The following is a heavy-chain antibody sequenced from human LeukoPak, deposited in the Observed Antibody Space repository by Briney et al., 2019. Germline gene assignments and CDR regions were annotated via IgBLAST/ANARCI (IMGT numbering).Heavy chain of an antibody. CDR2: IKQDGSEK. J-gene: IGHJ6*03. V-gene: IGHV3-7*01. CDR3: ARGTWAILYYYYMDV. CDR1: GFTFMSYW. Sequence: GGSLRLSCAASGFTFMSYWMSWVRQAPGKGLEWVANIKQDGSEKYYVDSVKGRCTISRDNAKNSLYLQMNSLRAEDTAVYYCARGTWAILYYYYMDVWGKGTTVTVSS. D-gene: IGHD2-2*02.